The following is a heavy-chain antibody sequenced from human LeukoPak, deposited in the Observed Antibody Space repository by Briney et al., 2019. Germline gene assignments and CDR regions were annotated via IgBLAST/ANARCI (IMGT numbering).Heavy chain of an antibody. J-gene: IGHJ4*02. CDR1: GGSFSGYY. D-gene: IGHD5-24*01. V-gene: IGHV4-34*01. CDR2: INHSGST. Sequence: SETLSLTCAVYGGSFSGYYWSWIRQPPGKGLEWIGEINHSGSTNYNPSLKSRVTISVDTSKNQFSLKLSSVTAADTAVYYCARAGRRWPQFLDYFDYWDQGTLVTVSS. CDR3: ARAGRRWPQFLDYFDY.